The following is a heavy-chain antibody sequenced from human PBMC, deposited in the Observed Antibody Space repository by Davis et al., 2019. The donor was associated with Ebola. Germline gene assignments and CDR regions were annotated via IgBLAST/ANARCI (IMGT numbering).Heavy chain of an antibody. J-gene: IGHJ3*02. Sequence: ASVTVSCKASGYTFTNYAINWLRQAPGQGLEWMGWINTNTGNPMYAQAFTGRFVFSLDTSINTPYLQISSLKAEDTAVYYCARSSMTQDAFDIWGPGTMVTVSS. V-gene: IGHV7-4-1*02. D-gene: IGHD2-2*01. CDR1: GYTFTNYA. CDR2: INTNTGNP. CDR3: ARSSMTQDAFDI.